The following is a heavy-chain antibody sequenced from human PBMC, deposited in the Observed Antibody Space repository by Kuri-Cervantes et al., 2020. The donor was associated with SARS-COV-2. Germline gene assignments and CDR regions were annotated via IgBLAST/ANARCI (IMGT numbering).Heavy chain of an antibody. CDR2: IIPIFGTA. J-gene: IGHJ4*02. V-gene: IGHV1-69*05. CDR3: ARGQGGLERY. Sequence: SVQVSCKAFGGSFSSYAISWVRQAPGQGLEWMGGIIPIFGTANYAQKFQGRVTITTDESTSTAYMELSSLRAEDTAVYYCARGQGGLERYWGQGTLVTVSS. CDR1: GGSFSSYA. D-gene: IGHD3/OR15-3a*01.